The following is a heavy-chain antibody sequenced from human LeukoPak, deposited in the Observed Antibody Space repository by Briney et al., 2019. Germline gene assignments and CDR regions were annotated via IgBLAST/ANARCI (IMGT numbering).Heavy chain of an antibody. CDR2: ISAYNGNT. CDR1: GYTFTSYG. J-gene: IGHJ4*02. CDR3: ARVAADYDFWSGQIFDY. Sequence: GASVKVSCKASGYTFTSYGISWVRQAPGQGLEWMGWISAYNGNTNYAQKLQGRVTMTTDTSTSTAYMELRSLRSDDTAVYYCARVAADYDFWSGQIFDYWGQGTLVTVSS. V-gene: IGHV1-18*01. D-gene: IGHD3-3*01.